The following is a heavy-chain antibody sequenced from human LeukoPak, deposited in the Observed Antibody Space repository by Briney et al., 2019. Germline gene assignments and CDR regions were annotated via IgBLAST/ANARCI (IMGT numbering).Heavy chain of an antibody. J-gene: IGHJ3*02. V-gene: IGHV4-59*01. CDR3: ARGDIVVVPAANGHAFDI. CDR2: IYYSGST. Sequence: PSETLSLTCTVSGGSISSYYWSWIRQPPGKGLEWIGYIYYSGSTNYYPSLKSRVTISVDTSKNQFSLRLSSVTAADTAVYYCARGDIVVVPAANGHAFDIWGQGTMVTVSS. D-gene: IGHD2-2*01. CDR1: GGSISSYY.